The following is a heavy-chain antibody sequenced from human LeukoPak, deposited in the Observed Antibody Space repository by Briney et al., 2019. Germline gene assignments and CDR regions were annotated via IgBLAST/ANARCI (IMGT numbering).Heavy chain of an antibody. D-gene: IGHD3-22*01. Sequence: PGRSLRLSCAASGFTFSSYGMHWVRQAPGKGLEWVAFIRYDGSNKYYADSVKGRFTISRDNSKNTLYLQMNSLRAEDTAVYYCAKQMIAHEVLVYWGQGTLVTVSS. CDR3: AKQMIAHEVLVY. CDR2: IRYDGSNK. V-gene: IGHV3-30*02. CDR1: GFTFSSYG. J-gene: IGHJ4*02.